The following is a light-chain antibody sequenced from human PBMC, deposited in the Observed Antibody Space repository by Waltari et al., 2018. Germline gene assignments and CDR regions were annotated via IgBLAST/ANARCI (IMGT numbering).Light chain of an antibody. CDR3: QQYNTYPIYT. CDR2: KAS. J-gene: IGKJ2*01. Sequence: DIQMTQSPSTLSASVGDRVTITCRASQSTSDCLAWYQQKPGKAPKPLIYKASNLESGVPSRFSGSGSGTEFTLTISSLQPDDSATYYCQQYNTYPIYTFGQGTKLEIK. CDR1: QSTSDC. V-gene: IGKV1-5*03.